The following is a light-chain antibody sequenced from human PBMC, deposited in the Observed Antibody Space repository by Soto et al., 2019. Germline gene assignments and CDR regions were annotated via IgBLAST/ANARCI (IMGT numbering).Light chain of an antibody. Sequence: EIVLTQSPATLSLSPGERATLSCRASQSLSSSSSSLAWFRQKPGQAPRLLIYGASSRATGIPDRFSGSGSGTDFTLTISRLEPEDFAVYYCQVRTNWSIAFGRGTRLEIK. CDR2: GAS. CDR1: QSLSSSSSS. CDR3: QVRTNWSIA. J-gene: IGKJ5*01. V-gene: IGKV3D-20*02.